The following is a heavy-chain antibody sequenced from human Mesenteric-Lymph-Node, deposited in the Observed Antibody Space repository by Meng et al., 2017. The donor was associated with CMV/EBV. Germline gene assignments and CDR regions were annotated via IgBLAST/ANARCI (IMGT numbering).Heavy chain of an antibody. Sequence: GESLKISCTGSGFTSGDYGMSWVRQAPGKGLEWVSGVCSRGSDTYYADSVKGRFTISRDTSKNTLYLQMNSLRAEDTAVYYCAKSDCSSATCYTVYFDYWSQGTLVTVSS. CDR3: AKSDCSSATCYTVYFDY. V-gene: IGHV3-23*03. J-gene: IGHJ4*02. CDR2: VCSRGSDT. CDR1: GFTSGDYG. D-gene: IGHD2-2*01.